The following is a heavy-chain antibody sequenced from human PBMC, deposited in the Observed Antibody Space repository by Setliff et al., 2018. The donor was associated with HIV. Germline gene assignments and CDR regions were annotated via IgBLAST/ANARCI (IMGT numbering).Heavy chain of an antibody. Sequence: LSLTCAVYVGSFSGHYMSWIRQSPGKGLEWISYISSSGTTIYYADSVKGRFTISRDNAKNSLYLEMNSLRAEETAVYYCARDLRSSHGSPNYFDYWGRGALVTVSS. J-gene: IGHJ4*02. CDR1: VGSFSGHY. D-gene: IGHD2-15*01. V-gene: IGHV3-11*04. CDR2: ISSSGTTI. CDR3: ARDLRSSHGSPNYFDY.